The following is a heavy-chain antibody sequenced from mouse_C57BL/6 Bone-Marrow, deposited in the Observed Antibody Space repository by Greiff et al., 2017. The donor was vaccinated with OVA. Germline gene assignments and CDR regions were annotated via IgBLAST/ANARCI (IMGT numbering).Heavy chain of an antibody. CDR3: ARGELLRYPYYFDY. Sequence: EVQLQQSGPVLVKPGASVKMSCKASGYTFTDYYMNWVKQSHGKSLEWIGVINPYNGGTSYNQKFKGKATLTVDKSSSTAYMELNSLTSEDSAVYYCARGELLRYPYYFDYWGQGTTLTVSS. CDR1: GYTFTDYY. J-gene: IGHJ2*01. V-gene: IGHV1-19*01. CDR2: INPYNGGT. D-gene: IGHD1-1*01.